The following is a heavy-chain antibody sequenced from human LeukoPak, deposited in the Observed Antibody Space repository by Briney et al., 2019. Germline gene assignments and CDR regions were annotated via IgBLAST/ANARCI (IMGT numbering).Heavy chain of an antibody. CDR1: GFTFSSYW. J-gene: IGHJ4*02. D-gene: IGHD6-19*01. CDR2: IKQDGSEK. V-gene: IGHV3-7*01. CDR3: ARGGTTYSSGWYYPDY. Sequence: PGGSLRLSCAASGFTFSSYWMSWVRQAPGKGLERVANIKQDGSEKYYVDSVKGRFTISRDNAKNSLYLQMNSLRAEDTAVYYCARGGTTYSSGWYYPDYWGQGTLVTVSS.